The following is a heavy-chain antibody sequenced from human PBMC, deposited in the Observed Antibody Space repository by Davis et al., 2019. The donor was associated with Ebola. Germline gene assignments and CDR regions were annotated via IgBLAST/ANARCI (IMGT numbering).Heavy chain of an antibody. D-gene: IGHD4-17*01. J-gene: IGHJ3*02. CDR1: GFVFRNYV. V-gene: IGHV3-66*02. CDR3: ARGAYGDYIVKAFDI. Sequence: GESLKISCAASGFVFRNYVMSWVRQAPGKGLEWVSVFYSGGTTYYADSVKGRFTISRHNSKNTLYLQMNSLRAEDTAIYYCARGAYGDYIVKAFDIWGQGTKVTVSS. CDR2: FYSGGTT.